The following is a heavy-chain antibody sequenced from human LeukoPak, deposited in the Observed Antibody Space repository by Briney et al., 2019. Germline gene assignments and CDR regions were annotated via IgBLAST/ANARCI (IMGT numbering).Heavy chain of an antibody. CDR3: ARGKYRYAVDY. D-gene: IGHD5-18*01. V-gene: IGHV1-2*06. J-gene: IGHJ4*02. CDR1: GYTFTDHY. Sequence: ASVKVSCKPSGYTFTDHYIHWVRQAPGEGLEWMGRIDPKSGVRDYPQKFQGRVTMTRDTSISTVYMELSSLRSDDTAVYYCARGKYRYAVDYWGQGTRVTVST. CDR2: IDPKSGVR.